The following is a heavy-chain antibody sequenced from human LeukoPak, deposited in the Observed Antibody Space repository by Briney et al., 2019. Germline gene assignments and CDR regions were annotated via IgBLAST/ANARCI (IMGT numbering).Heavy chain of an antibody. Sequence: PSETLSLTCTVSGGSISSYYWNWIRQPPGKGLEWIGYIYYSGSTNYNPSLKSRVTISVDTSKNQFSLKLSSMTAADTAVYYCARALGYSYGNDYWGQGTLVTVSS. D-gene: IGHD5-18*01. CDR1: GGSISSYY. CDR3: ARALGYSYGNDY. CDR2: IYYSGST. V-gene: IGHV4-59*12. J-gene: IGHJ4*02.